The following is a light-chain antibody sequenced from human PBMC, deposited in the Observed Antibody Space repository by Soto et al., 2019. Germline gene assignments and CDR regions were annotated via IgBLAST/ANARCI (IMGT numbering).Light chain of an antibody. J-gene: IGKJ5*01. V-gene: IGKV1-33*01. CDR3: QQYESLPLT. Sequence: IQMTQSPSSLSVSLGDSVTIPCAASQDINKNLIWYQQKKGKAPKLLIYDASDLETGVPSRFSGSGSGTGVNFTISSLQTEDFATYYCQQYESLPLTFGQGTRLEIK. CDR1: QDINKN. CDR2: DAS.